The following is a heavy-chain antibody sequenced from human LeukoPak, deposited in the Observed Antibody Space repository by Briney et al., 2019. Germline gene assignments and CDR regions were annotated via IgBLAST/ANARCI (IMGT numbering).Heavy chain of an antibody. CDR2: ISGLGDST. CDR1: GFSFSSFA. Sequence: GGSLRLSCAASGFSFSSFAMSWVRQAPGKGLEWVSVISGLGDSTNYAESVKGRFTISRDNSKNTVYLLMNSLRGEDTAVYYCAKGPAKYRGYNYFEYWGQGTRVTVPS. J-gene: IGHJ4*02. CDR3: AKGPAKYRGYNYFEY. D-gene: IGHD5-12*01. V-gene: IGHV3-23*01.